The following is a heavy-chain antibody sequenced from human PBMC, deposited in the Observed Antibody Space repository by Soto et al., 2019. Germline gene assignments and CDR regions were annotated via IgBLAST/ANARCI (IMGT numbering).Heavy chain of an antibody. D-gene: IGHD2-8*01. Sequence: QVQLVQSGAEVKKPGSSVKVSCKASGGTFSSYTISWVRQAPGQGLEWMGRIIPILGIANYAQKFQGRVTXTVXKPTSTAYMVLSSLRSEDTAVYYCARRHGHKGFDPWGQGTLVTVSS. V-gene: IGHV1-69*02. J-gene: IGHJ5*02. CDR3: ARRHGHKGFDP. CDR2: IIPILGIA. CDR1: GGTFSSYT.